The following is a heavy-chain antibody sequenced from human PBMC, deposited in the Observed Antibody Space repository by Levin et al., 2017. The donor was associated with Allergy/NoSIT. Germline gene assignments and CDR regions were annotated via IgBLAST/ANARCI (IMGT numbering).Heavy chain of an antibody. CDR1: GFTFSDFY. Sequence: GGSLRLSCAASGFTFSDFYMTWIRQAPGKGLEWVSYISSGSTYISYADSGKGRFTISRDNAKNSLYLQMNSLRDEDTAVYYCARFLAAARNYYYGMDVWGQGTTVTVSS. J-gene: IGHJ6*02. CDR3: ARFLAAARNYYYGMDV. CDR2: ISSGSTYI. V-gene: IGHV3-11*03. D-gene: IGHD6-13*01.